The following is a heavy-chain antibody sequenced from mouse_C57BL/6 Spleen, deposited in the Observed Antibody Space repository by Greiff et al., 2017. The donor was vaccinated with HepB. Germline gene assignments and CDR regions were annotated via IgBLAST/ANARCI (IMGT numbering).Heavy chain of an antibody. CDR2: INPNNGGT. Sequence: EVQLQQSGPELVKPGASVKISCKASGYTFTDYYMNWVKQSHGKSLEWIGDINPNNGGTSYNQKFKGKATLTVDKSSSTAYMELRSLTSEDSAVYYCARRDYYGSSLGYFDVWGTGTTVTVSS. CDR3: ARRDYYGSSLGYFDV. J-gene: IGHJ1*03. V-gene: IGHV1-26*01. CDR1: GYTFTDYY. D-gene: IGHD1-1*01.